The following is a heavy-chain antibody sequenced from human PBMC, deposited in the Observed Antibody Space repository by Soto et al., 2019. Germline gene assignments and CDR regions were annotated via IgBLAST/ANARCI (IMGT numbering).Heavy chain of an antibody. CDR2: LYNTGST. Sequence: SETLSLTCTVSGASISRYYWSWIRQSPGKGLEWIGYLYNTGSTIYNPSLKSRVTISVDTSKNQFSLKMNSVTAADTAVYYCARERSGSYRWFDSWGQGTLVTVSS. V-gene: IGHV4-59*01. CDR1: GASISRYY. CDR3: ARERSGSYRWFDS. D-gene: IGHD1-26*01. J-gene: IGHJ5*01.